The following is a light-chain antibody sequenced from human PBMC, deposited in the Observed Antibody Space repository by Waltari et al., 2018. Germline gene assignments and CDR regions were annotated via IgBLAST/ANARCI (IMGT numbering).Light chain of an antibody. Sequence: EIVMTQSPATLSVSPGERAILSCRASQSISNKLAWYQQKLGQAPRPLIFGATNRASGVPARFSGSGSGTEFTLTISSLQSEDFVFYYCLQYSNWPLYSFGQGTKLEIK. V-gene: IGKV3-15*01. CDR3: LQYSNWPLYS. CDR2: GAT. CDR1: QSISNK. J-gene: IGKJ2*01.